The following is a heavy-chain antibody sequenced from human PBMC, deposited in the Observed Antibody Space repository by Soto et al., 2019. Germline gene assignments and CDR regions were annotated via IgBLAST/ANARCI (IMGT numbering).Heavy chain of an antibody. J-gene: IGHJ6*02. CDR3: ARVSAYGDYGLMGFYYGMDV. CDR2: IKQDGSDK. CDR1: GFTLSNYW. Sequence: EVQLVESGGGLVQPGGSLRLSCAASGFTLSNYWMCWVRQAPGKGLEWVGNIKQDGSDKYYGDSVKGRFTISRDNAKNSLYLQMNSLRAEDTALYYCARVSAYGDYGLMGFYYGMDVWGQGTTVTVSS. D-gene: IGHD4-17*01. V-gene: IGHV3-7*05.